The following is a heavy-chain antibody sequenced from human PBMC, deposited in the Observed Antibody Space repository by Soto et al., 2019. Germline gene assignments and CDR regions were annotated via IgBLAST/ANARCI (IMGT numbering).Heavy chain of an antibody. V-gene: IGHV1-58*01. CDR1: GFTFTSSS. CDR3: AAYNPVRTDAFDI. CDR2: IVVGSGNT. D-gene: IGHD1-20*01. J-gene: IGHJ3*02. Sequence: SVKVSCKASGFTFTSSSVQWGRQARGQRLEWIGWIVVGSGNTNYAQKFQETVTITRDMSTSTAYMELSSLRSEDTAVYYCAAYNPVRTDAFDIWGQGTMVTVSS.